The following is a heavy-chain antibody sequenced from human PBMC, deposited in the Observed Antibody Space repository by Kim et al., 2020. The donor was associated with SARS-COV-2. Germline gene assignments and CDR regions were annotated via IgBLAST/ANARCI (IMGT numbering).Heavy chain of an antibody. J-gene: IGHJ4*02. CDR2: T. Sequence: TNYAQKSQERVTITRDMSTSTAYMELSSLRSEDTAVYYCAASIVGATGDYWGQGTLVTVSS. D-gene: IGHD1-26*01. CDR3: AASIVGATGDY. V-gene: IGHV1-58*01.